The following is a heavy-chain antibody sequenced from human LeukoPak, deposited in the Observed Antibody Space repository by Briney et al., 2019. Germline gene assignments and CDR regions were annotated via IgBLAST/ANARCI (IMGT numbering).Heavy chain of an antibody. V-gene: IGHV4-34*01. CDR1: GGSFSGYY. J-gene: IGHJ4*02. D-gene: IGHD6-19*01. CDR2: INHSGST. CDR3: AREYSSGWPGFDY. Sequence: SETLSLTCAVYGGSFSGYYWSWIRQPRGKGLEWIGEINHSGSTNYNPSLKSRVTISVDTSKNQFSLELSSVTAADTAVYYCAREYSSGWPGFDYWGQGTLVTVSS.